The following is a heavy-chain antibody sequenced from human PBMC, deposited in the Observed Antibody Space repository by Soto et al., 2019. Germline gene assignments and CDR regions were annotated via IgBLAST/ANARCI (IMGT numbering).Heavy chain of an antibody. Sequence: QVQLVQSGAEVKKPGASVEVSCKASGYTFTTYGINWVRQATGQGLEWMGWMNPNSGNTGYAQKFQGRVTMTRNTSISTAYMELSSLRSEDTAVYYCARPLVRQIYYGSVNWFDPWGQGTLVTVSS. CDR3: ARPLVRQIYYGSVNWFDP. J-gene: IGHJ5*02. CDR1: GYTFTTYG. V-gene: IGHV1-8*02. D-gene: IGHD3-10*01. CDR2: MNPNSGNT.